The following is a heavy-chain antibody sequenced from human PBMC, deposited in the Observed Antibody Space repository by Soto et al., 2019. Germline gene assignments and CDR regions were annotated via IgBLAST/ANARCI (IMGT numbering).Heavy chain of an antibody. Sequence: PGGSLRLSCAASGFTFDDYTMHWVRQAPGKGLEWVSLISWDGGSTYYADSVKGRFTISRDNSKNSLYLQMNSLRTEDTALYYCARTLEKDYGDKEEEWWFDPWGQGTLVTVSS. CDR3: ARTLEKDYGDKEEEWWFDP. D-gene: IGHD4-17*01. CDR2: ISWDGGST. V-gene: IGHV3-43*01. CDR1: GFTFDDYT. J-gene: IGHJ5*02.